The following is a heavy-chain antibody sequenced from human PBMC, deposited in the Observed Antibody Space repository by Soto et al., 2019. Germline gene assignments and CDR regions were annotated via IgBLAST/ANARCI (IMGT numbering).Heavy chain of an antibody. Sequence: SETLSLTCTVSGGSISSSSYYWGWIRQPPGKGLEWIGSIYYSGSTYYDPSLKSRVTISVDTSKNQFSLKLSSVTAADTAVYYCARHPATGSSRAIYYYYGMDVWGQGTKVTVYS. D-gene: IGHD6-13*01. J-gene: IGHJ6*02. V-gene: IGHV4-39*01. CDR1: GGSISSSSYY. CDR3: ARHPATGSSRAIYYYYGMDV. CDR2: IYYSGST.